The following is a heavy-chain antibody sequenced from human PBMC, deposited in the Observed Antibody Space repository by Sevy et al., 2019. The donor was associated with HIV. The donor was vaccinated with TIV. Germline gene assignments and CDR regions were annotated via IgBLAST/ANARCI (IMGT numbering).Heavy chain of an antibody. D-gene: IGHD2-15*01. V-gene: IGHV3-30-3*01. CDR2: ISYDGSNK. J-gene: IGHJ6*02. CDR3: AREGRYCSGGSCYPDYYYYGMDV. CDR1: GFTFSSYA. Sequence: GSLRLSCAASGFTFSSYAMHWVRQAPGKGLEWVAVISYDGSNKYYADSVKGRFTISRDNSKNTLYLQMNSLRAEDTAVYYCAREGRYCSGGSCYPDYYYYGMDVWGQGTTVTVSS.